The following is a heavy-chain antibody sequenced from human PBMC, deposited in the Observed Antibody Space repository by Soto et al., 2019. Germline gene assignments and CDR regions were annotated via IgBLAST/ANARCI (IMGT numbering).Heavy chain of an antibody. D-gene: IGHD6-13*01. Sequence: GVPLRLWCTVSGVNFRSYGMSWIRQTPGKGLEWVSSISSSSSYIYYADSVKGRFTISRDNAKNSLYLQMNSLRAEDTAVYYCARDLYSSSPSYYFDYWGQGTLVTVSS. J-gene: IGHJ4*02. V-gene: IGHV3-21*01. CDR2: ISSSSSYI. CDR3: ARDLYSSSPSYYFDY. CDR1: GVNFRSYG.